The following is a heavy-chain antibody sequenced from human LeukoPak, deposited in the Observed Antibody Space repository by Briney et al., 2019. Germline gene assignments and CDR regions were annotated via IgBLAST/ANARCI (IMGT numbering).Heavy chain of an antibody. CDR1: GFTLGDYG. D-gene: IGHD3-9*01. J-gene: IGHJ4*02. Sequence: GGSLRLSCAASGFTLGDYGMHWVRQVPGKGLEWVSGISGSGGTTYYADSVKGRFTISRDNSKNTLYLQMNSLRADDTAVYYCAKGDGDWLFFDYWGQGTLVTVSS. CDR2: ISGSGGTT. V-gene: IGHV3-23*01. CDR3: AKGDGDWLFFDY.